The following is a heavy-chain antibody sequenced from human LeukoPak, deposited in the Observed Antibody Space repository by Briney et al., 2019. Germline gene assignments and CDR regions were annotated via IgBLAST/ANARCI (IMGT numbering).Heavy chain of an antibody. V-gene: IGHV3-33*01. J-gene: IGHJ3*02. Sequence: GGSLRLSCAASGFIFSSYGMHWVRQAPGKGLEWVAVIWYDGSNKYYADSVKGRFTISRDNSKNTLYLQMNSLRAEDTAVYYCARDSSSAWFDAFDIWGQGTMVTVS. CDR2: IWYDGSNK. D-gene: IGHD6-19*01. CDR1: GFIFSSYG. CDR3: ARDSSSAWFDAFDI.